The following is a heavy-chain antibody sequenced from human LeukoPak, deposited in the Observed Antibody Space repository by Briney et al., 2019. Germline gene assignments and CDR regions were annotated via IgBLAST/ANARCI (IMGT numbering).Heavy chain of an antibody. D-gene: IGHD6-6*01. CDR3: AKGAQSIAARRNFDY. J-gene: IGHJ4*02. V-gene: IGHV3-30*18. CDR2: ISYDGSNK. Sequence: GRSLRLSCAASGFTFSSYGMHWVRQAPGKGLEWVAVISYDGSNKYYADSVKGRFTVSRDNSKNTLYLQMNSLRAEDTAVYYCAKGAQSIAARRNFDYWGQGTLVTVSS. CDR1: GFTFSSYG.